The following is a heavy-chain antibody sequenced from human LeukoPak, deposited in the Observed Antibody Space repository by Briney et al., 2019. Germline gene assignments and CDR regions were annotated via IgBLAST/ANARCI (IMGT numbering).Heavy chain of an antibody. CDR3: ARYRLGELSPPFDY. V-gene: IGHV3-21*01. J-gene: IGHJ4*02. CDR1: GFTFSSYS. Sequence: GGSLRLSCAASGFTFSSYSMNWVRQAPGRGLEGVSSISSSSSYIYYADSVKGRFTISRDNAKNSLYLQMNSLRAEDTAVYYCARYRLGELSPPFDYWGQEPLVTVSS. D-gene: IGHD3-16*02. CDR2: ISSSSSYI.